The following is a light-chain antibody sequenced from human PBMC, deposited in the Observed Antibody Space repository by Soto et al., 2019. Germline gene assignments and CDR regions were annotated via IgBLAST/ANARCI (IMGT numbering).Light chain of an antibody. CDR1: QSVSSN. J-gene: IGKJ3*01. Sequence: EIVMTQSPAILSVSPGERAALSCRASQSVSSNLAWYQQKPGQAPRLLIYGASTRATGVPARFSASGSGTDFTLTISRLEPEDFAVYYCQQYGRSPFTFGPGTKVDIK. V-gene: IGKV3-15*01. CDR2: GAS. CDR3: QQYGRSPFT.